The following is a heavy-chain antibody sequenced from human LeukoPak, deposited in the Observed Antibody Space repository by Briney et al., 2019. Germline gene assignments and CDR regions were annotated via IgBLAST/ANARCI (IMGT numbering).Heavy chain of an antibody. CDR2: ISAYNGNT. CDR3: ASHRIVVVPAAMPAYYYGMDV. CDR1: GYTFTSYG. V-gene: IGHV1-18*01. Sequence: ASVKVSCKASGYTFTSYGISWVRQAPGQELEWMGWISAYNGNTNYAQKLQGRVTMTTDTSTSTAYMELRSLRSDDTAVYYCASHRIVVVPAAMPAYYYGMDVWGQGTTVTVSS. D-gene: IGHD2-2*01. J-gene: IGHJ6*02.